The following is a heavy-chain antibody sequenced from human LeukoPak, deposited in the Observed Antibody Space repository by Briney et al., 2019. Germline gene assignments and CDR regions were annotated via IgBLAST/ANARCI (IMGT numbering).Heavy chain of an antibody. V-gene: IGHV1-2*02. CDR2: INPKNGAM. CDR1: GYTFTAYW. J-gene: IGHJ4*02. CDR3: ASPLSIAGAY. D-gene: IGHD6-13*01. Sequence: ASVMVSCRASGYTFTAYWMHWVRQAPGQGLEWMGWINPKNGAMFYAQKFQGRFTMTTDTSTSTGYMELKMLTSDDSAVYYCASPLSIAGAYWGQGTLVTVFS.